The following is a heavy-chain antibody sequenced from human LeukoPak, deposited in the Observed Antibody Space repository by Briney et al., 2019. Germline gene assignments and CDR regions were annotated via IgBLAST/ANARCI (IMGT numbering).Heavy chain of an antibody. V-gene: IGHV4-31*03. CDR1: GGSISSGGYY. Sequence: SETLSLTCTVSGGSISSGGYYWSWLRQHPGKGLEWIGYIYYSGSTYYNPSLKSRVTISVDTSKNQFSLKLSSVTAADTAVYYCARLLATDIVATINLYWFDPWGQGTLVTVSS. CDR2: IYYSGST. CDR3: ARLLATDIVATINLYWFDP. J-gene: IGHJ5*02. D-gene: IGHD5-12*01.